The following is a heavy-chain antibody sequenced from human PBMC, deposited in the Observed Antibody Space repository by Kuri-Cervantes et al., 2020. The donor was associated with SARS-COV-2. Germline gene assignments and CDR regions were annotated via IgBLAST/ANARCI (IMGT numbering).Heavy chain of an antibody. CDR2: TSSSGGST. V-gene: IGHV3-23*01. CDR1: GFTFSTYT. Sequence: GESLKISCAASGFTFSTYTMSWVRQAPGKGLEWVSATSSSGGSTFYADSVNGRFTISRDNAKNTLYLQMNSLRAEDTAVYYCARVRCCSGYYRIYYYYGMDVWGQGTTVTVSS. D-gene: IGHD3-22*01. J-gene: IGHJ6*02. CDR3: ARVRCCSGYYRIYYYYGMDV.